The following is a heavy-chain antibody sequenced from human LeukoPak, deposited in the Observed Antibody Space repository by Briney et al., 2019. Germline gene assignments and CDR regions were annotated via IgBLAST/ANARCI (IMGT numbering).Heavy chain of an antibody. CDR1: GGSFSGYY. J-gene: IGHJ1*01. Sequence: PSETLSLTCAVYGGSFSGYYWSWIRQPPGKGLEWIGEINQSGSTSYNPSLESRVTISVDMSKNQFSLKLSSMTAADTAVYYCITGRGEYFQHWGQGTLVTVSS. CDR3: ITGRGEYFQH. CDR2: INQSGST. V-gene: IGHV4-34*01. D-gene: IGHD2-8*02.